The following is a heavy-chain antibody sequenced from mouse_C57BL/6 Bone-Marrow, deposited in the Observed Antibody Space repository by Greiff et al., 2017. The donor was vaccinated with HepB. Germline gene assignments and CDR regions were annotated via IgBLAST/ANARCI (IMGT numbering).Heavy chain of an antibody. Sequence: VHLVESGAELARPGASVKLSCKASGYTFTSYGISWVKQRTGQGLEWIGEIYPRSGNTYYNEKFKGKATLTADKSSSTAYMELRSLTSEDSAVYFCARSDYGSIYDWYFDVWGTGTTVTVSS. V-gene: IGHV1-81*01. CDR3: ARSDYGSIYDWYFDV. J-gene: IGHJ1*03. CDR1: GYTFTSYG. CDR2: IYPRSGNT. D-gene: IGHD1-1*01.